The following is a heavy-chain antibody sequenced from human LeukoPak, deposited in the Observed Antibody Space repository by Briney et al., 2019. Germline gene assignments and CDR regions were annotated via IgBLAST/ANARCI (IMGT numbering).Heavy chain of an antibody. CDR2: IDPSGGST. Sequence: ASVKVSCKTSGYTFTKYYMQWVRQAPGQGLEWMGLIDPSGGSTSYAEKFQGRVNMTWDTSTSTAYMELSSLRSEDTAVYYCARGGSYAMDVWGQGTTVTVAS. V-gene: IGHV1-46*01. J-gene: IGHJ6*02. CDR1: GYTFTKYY. D-gene: IGHD2-2*01. CDR3: ARGGSYAMDV.